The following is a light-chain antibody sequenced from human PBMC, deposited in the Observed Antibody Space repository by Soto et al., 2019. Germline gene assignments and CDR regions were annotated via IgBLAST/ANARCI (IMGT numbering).Light chain of an antibody. CDR3: LQGTHWPYT. V-gene: IGKV2-30*01. Sequence: DVVMTQSPLSLPVTLGQPASISCRSIQSLVYSDGNAYLNWIQQRPGKSPRRLIYKASKRDCGVPDRFSGSGSGSDFTLNISRVEAEDVGVYYCLQGTHWPYTFGQGTKLEIK. CDR1: QSLVYSDGNAY. CDR2: KAS. J-gene: IGKJ2*01.